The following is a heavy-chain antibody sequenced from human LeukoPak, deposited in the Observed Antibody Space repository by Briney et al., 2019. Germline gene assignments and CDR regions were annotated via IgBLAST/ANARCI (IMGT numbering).Heavy chain of an antibody. D-gene: IGHD1-26*01. V-gene: IGHV1-69*13. CDR3: AAHSGSYRHDY. J-gene: IGHJ4*02. CDR2: IIPIFGTA. CDR1: GGTFSSYA. Sequence: VASVKVSCKASGGTFSSYAISWVRQAPGQGLEWMGGIIPIFGTANYAQKFQGRVTITADESTSTAYMELSSLRSEDTAVYYCAAHSGSYRHDYWGQGTLVTVSS.